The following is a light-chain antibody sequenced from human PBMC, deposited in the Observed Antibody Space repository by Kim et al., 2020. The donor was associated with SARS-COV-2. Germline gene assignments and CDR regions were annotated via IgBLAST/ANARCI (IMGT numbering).Light chain of an antibody. V-gene: IGKV3-11*01. CDR3: QKRNQWQRT. Sequence: PGERAKVTGRESQSNGNDIGWYQQKQGQAHRGFIYDESNRGTGSTARLSGGGYGTDFNINVRRLETEDSAVYHCQKRNQWQRTFGQGKKVEIK. CDR2: DES. J-gene: IGKJ1*01. CDR1: QSNGND.